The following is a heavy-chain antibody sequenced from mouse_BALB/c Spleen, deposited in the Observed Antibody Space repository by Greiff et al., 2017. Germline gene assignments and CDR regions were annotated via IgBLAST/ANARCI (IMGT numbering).Heavy chain of an antibody. Sequence: VQLQQSGPELVKPGASVKMSCKASGYTFTDYDISWVKQRTGQGLEWIGEIYPGSGSTYYNEKFKGKATLTADKSSNTAYMQLSSLTSEDSAVYFCARGEAPVDYWGQGTTLTVSS. CDR3: ARGEAPVDY. V-gene: IGHV1-77*01. D-gene: IGHD3-2*02. CDR2: IYPGSGST. CDR1: GYTFTDYD. J-gene: IGHJ2*01.